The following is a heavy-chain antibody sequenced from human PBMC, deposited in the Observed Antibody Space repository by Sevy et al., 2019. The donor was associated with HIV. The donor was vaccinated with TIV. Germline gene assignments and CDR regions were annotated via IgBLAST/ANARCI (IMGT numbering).Heavy chain of an antibody. D-gene: IGHD3-22*01. V-gene: IGHV3-33*01. Sequence: GGSLRLSCAASGFSFSNYGTHWVRQAPGKGLEWVALIWYDGSSKYYADSVKGRLTISRDNSKNTLSLQMNSLRAEDTAVYYCARGADYFDSSGANFEYWGQGTLVTVSS. CDR3: ARGADYFDSSGANFEY. CDR2: IWYDGSSK. CDR1: GFSFSNYG. J-gene: IGHJ4*02.